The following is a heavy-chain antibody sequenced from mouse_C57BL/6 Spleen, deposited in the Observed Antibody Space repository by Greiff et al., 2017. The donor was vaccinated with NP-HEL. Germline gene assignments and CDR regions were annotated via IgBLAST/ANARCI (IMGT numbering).Heavy chain of an antibody. V-gene: IGHV1-26*01. CDR2: INPNNGGT. J-gene: IGHJ3*01. Sequence: VQLQQSGPELVKPGASVKISCKASGYTFTDYYMNWVKQSHGKSLEWIGDINPNNGGTSYNQKFKGKATLTVDKSSSTAYMELRSLSSEDSAVYDCASRTAFAYWGQVTLVTVSA. CDR3: ASRTAFAY. CDR1: GYTFTDYY.